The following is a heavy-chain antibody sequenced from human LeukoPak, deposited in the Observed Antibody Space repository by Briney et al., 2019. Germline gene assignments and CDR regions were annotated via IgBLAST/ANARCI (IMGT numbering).Heavy chain of an antibody. CDR1: GFSFDDFG. CDR2: LNWDGGSR. V-gene: IGHV3-20*04. J-gene: IGHJ4*02. CDR3: AKDSSSWPPSNLES. Sequence: GSLRLSCAASGFSFDDFGMSWVRQAPGKGLEWVSALNWDGGSRAYADSVKGRFTISRDNAKSSLYLYMNSLRVEDTALYYCAKDSSSWPPSNLESWGQGTPVTVSS. D-gene: IGHD6-13*01.